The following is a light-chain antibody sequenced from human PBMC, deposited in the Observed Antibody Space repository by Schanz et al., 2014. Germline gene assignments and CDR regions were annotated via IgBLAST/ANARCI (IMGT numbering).Light chain of an antibody. CDR2: DVS. Sequence: QSALTQPASVSGSPGQSITISCTGTSSDVGGYNYVSWYQHHPGKAPKLMIYDVSNRPSGVSNRFSGSKSGNTASLTISGLQAEDEADYYCSSYTRGTTLVAFGGGTKLTVL. CDR3: SSYTRGTTLVA. V-gene: IGLV2-14*03. J-gene: IGLJ2*01. CDR1: SSDVGGYNY.